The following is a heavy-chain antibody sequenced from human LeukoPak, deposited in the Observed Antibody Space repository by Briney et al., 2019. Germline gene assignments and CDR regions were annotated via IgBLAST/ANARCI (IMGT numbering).Heavy chain of an antibody. CDR3: AKDVRGGCSAGSCHY. J-gene: IGHJ4*02. Sequence: GGSLRLSCAASGFTFSSYWMSWVRQAPGERLGWVAVISYDGGNKYYADSVKSGFTISRDKFKKTLYMRIKRPREVGTAVCYSAKDVRGGCSAGSCHYWGEGNLVTVSS. CDR2: ISYDGGNK. CDR1: GFTFSSYW. V-gene: IGHV3-30*18. D-gene: IGHD2-15*01.